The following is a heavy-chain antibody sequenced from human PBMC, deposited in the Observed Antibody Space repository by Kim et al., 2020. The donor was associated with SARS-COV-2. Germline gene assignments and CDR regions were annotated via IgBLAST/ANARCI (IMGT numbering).Heavy chain of an antibody. Sequence: SETLSLTCAVYGGSFSGYQWTWIRQPPGTGLEWIGEISHSGAIKHNPSFKSRVTMSVDTSKNQFSLKLTSVTAADMGFHYCARGRAGVVPSPVLGLGPYYEYFNLDVWGRGTTVIVSS. V-gene: IGHV4-34*01. J-gene: IGHJ6*02. CDR3: ARGRAGVVPSPVLGLGPYYEYFNLDV. CDR2: ISHSGAI. D-gene: IGHD3-3*01. CDR1: GGSFSGYQ.